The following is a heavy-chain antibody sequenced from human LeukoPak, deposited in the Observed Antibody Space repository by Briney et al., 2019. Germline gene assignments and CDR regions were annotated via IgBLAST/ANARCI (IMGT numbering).Heavy chain of an antibody. V-gene: IGHV1-69*13. J-gene: IGHJ4*02. Sequence: SVKVSCKASGGTFSSYAISWVRQAPGQGLEWIGGIIPIFGTANYAQKFQGRVTITADESTSTAYMELSSLRPEDTAVYYCARVRILTGYYAPFDYWGQGTLVTVSS. CDR1: GGTFSSYA. CDR2: IIPIFGTA. CDR3: ARVRILTGYYAPFDY. D-gene: IGHD3-9*01.